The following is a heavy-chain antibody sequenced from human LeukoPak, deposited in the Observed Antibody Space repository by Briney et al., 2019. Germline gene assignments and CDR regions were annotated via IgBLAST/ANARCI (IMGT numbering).Heavy chain of an antibody. CDR2: INHSGST. V-gene: IGHV4-34*01. CDR1: GGSFSGYY. J-gene: IGHJ5*02. Sequence: PSETLSLTCAVYGGSFSGYYWSWIRQPPGKGLEWIGEINHSGSTNYNPSLKSRVTISVDTSKNQFSLKLSSVTAADTAVYYCARLLAQLWLGGSRWFDPWGQGTLVTVSS. D-gene: IGHD3-10*01. CDR3: ARLLAQLWLGGSRWFDP.